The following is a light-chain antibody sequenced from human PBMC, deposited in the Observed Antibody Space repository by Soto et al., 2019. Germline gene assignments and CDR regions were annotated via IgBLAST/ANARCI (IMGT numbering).Light chain of an antibody. CDR1: QSVSSN. Sequence: IVMTQSPATLSVSPGERATLSCRASQSVSSNLAWYQQKRGQAPSLLIYGASTRATGIPARFSGSGSGTEFTLTISSLQSEDFAVYYCQQYNNWPPLTFGGGTRVEIK. CDR3: QQYNNWPPLT. J-gene: IGKJ4*01. V-gene: IGKV3-15*01. CDR2: GAS.